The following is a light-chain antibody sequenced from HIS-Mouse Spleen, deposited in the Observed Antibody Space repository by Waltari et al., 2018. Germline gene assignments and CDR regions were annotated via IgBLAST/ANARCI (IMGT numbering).Light chain of an antibody. Sequence: QSALTQPAPVAGSPGQAITISCTGTSSHVGSYNLFPWYQQHPGKAPKLMIYEGSKRPSGVSNRFSGSKSGNTASLTISGLQAEDEADYYCCSYAGSKEVFGGGTKLTVL. V-gene: IGLV2-23*01. CDR3: CSYAGSKEV. J-gene: IGLJ2*01. CDR1: SSHVGSYNL. CDR2: EGS.